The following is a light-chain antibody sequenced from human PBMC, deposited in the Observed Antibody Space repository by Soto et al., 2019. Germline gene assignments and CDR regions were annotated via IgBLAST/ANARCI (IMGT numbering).Light chain of an antibody. Sequence: EIVLTQSPGTLSLSPGERATLSCRASQTITLNYLAWYQQKPDQAPRLLIYGVSTRATVIPDKFSGSGSGTDFILTISRLEHEDFAVYYSQQYGSYPCTFGPGSKVDIK. CDR1: QTITLNY. V-gene: IGKV3-20*01. CDR3: QQYGSYPCT. CDR2: GVS. J-gene: IGKJ3*01.